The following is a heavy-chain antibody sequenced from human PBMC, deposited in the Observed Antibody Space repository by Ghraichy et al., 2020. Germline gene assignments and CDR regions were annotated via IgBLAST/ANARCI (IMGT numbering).Heavy chain of an antibody. CDR2: INTNTGNP. V-gene: IGHV7-4-1*02. D-gene: IGHD6-13*01. CDR1: GYTFTSYA. Sequence: AAVKVSCKASGYTFTSYAMNWVRQAPGQGLEWMGWINTNTGNPTYAQGFTGRFVFSLDTSVSTAYLQISSLKAEDTAVYYCARDFEVYSSSWTDDQDAFDYWGQGTLVTVSS. CDR3: ARDFEVYSSSWTDDQDAFDY. J-gene: IGHJ4*02.